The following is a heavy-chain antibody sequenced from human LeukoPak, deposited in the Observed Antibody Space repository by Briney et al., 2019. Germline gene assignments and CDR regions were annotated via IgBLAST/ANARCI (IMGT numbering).Heavy chain of an antibody. CDR2: IYHTGST. Sequence: SSETLSLTCTVSGHSIINSFYWGWIRQPPGKGLEWIGSIYHTGSTYYNPSLKSRVTISVDTSKNQFSLKLNSVTAADTAVYYCARVDSSSWYYLDYWGQGTLVTVSS. J-gene: IGHJ4*02. CDR1: GHSIINSFY. D-gene: IGHD6-13*01. CDR3: ARVDSSSWYYLDY. V-gene: IGHV4-38-2*02.